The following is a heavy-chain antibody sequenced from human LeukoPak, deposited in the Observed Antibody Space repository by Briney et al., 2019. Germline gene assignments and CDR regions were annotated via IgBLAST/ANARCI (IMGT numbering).Heavy chain of an antibody. Sequence: SETLSLTCTVSGGSISSYYWSWIRQPPGKGLEWIGYIYYSGSTNYNPSLKSRVTISVDTSKNQFSLKLSSVTAADTAVYYCARVYSYYYDSSGYYAPSYYFDYWGQGTLVTVSS. D-gene: IGHD3-22*01. CDR3: ARVYSYYYDSSGYYAPSYYFDY. CDR2: IYYSGST. J-gene: IGHJ4*02. CDR1: GGSISSYY. V-gene: IGHV4-59*01.